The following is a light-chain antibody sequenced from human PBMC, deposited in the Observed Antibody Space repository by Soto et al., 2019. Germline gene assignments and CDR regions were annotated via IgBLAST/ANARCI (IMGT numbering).Light chain of an antibody. CDR1: QSISNNH. CDR2: DAS. CDR3: QQYGSTPCT. V-gene: IGKV3-20*01. J-gene: IGKJ2*02. Sequence: EIVLTQSPGTLSSSPGERVTLSCRASQSISNNHLAWYQQKPGQPPKFLIFDASSRATGIPDRFSGSGSGTDFTLTISSLEPEDFAVYHCQQYGSTPCTFGQGTKLEIK.